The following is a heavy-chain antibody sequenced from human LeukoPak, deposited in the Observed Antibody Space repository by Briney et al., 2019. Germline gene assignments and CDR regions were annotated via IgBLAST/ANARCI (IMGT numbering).Heavy chain of an antibody. CDR2: IYYSGST. CDR1: GGSISNYY. D-gene: IGHD3-10*01. Sequence: SETLSLTCTVSGGSISNYYWSWLRQPPGKGLEWSGYIYYSGSTKYNPSLKSRVTISVDTSKNQFSLKLSSVTAADTAVYYCARHGSGVYFDYWGQGTLVTVSS. J-gene: IGHJ4*02. V-gene: IGHV4-59*08. CDR3: ARHGSGVYFDY.